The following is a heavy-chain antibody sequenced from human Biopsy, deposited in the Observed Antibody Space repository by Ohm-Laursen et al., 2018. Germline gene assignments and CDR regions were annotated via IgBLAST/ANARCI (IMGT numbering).Heavy chain of an antibody. V-gene: IGHV1-2*02. CDR2: INAKTGGT. CDR1: GYTFTSYH. D-gene: IGHD3-22*01. CDR3: TRGGYYYDSLAYYYWFDL. Sequence: SVKVSCKASGYTFTSYHVHWVRQAPGQGLEWMGWINAKTGGTNYAQKFQGRVTMTRDTSISTAYVDLSSLRSDDTAVYYCTRGGYYYDSLAYYYWFDLWGQGTLVTVSS. J-gene: IGHJ5*02.